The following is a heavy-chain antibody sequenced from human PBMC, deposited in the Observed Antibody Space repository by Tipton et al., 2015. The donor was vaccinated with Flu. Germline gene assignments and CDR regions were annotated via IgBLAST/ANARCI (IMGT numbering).Heavy chain of an antibody. CDR3: PTGLRTYYYGSGSYFVPSSTFDY. CDR1: GFTFSNAW. J-gene: IGHJ4*02. D-gene: IGHD3-10*01. CDR2: IKSKTDGGTT. Sequence: SLRLSCAASGFTFSNAWMSWVRQAPGKGLEWVGRIKSKTDGGTTDYAAPVKGRFTISRDDSKNTLYLQMNSLKTEDTAVYYCPTGLRTYYYGSGSYFVPSSTFDYWGQGTLVTVSS. V-gene: IGHV3-15*01.